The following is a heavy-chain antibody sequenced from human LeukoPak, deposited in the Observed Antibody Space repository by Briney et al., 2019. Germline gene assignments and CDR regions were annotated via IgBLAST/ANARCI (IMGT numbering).Heavy chain of an antibody. D-gene: IGHD4-17*01. CDR3: ARPNGDYYNWFDP. J-gene: IGHJ5*02. Sequence: GASVKVSCKASGYTFTSYDINWVRQATGQGLEWMGWMNPKSGNTGYAQKFQGRVTMTRDTSISTAYMELSSLRSDDTAVYYCARPNGDYYNWFDPWGQGTLVTVSS. CDR1: GYTFTSYD. V-gene: IGHV1-8*01. CDR2: MNPKSGNT.